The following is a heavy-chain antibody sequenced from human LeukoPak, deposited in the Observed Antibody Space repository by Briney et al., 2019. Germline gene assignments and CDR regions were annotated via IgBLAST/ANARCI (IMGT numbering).Heavy chain of an antibody. V-gene: IGHV1-18*01. CDR3: ARGRLNMIVLVPAAHYGMDV. CDR1: GYTFTSYG. D-gene: IGHD2-2*01. J-gene: IGHJ6*02. CDR2: ISAYNGNT. Sequence: GASVKVSCKASGYTFTSYGISWVRQAPGQGLEWVGWISAYNGNTNYAQKLQGKVTMTTDTSTSTAYMELRSLRSDDTAVYYCARGRLNMIVLVPAAHYGMDVWGQGTTVTVSS.